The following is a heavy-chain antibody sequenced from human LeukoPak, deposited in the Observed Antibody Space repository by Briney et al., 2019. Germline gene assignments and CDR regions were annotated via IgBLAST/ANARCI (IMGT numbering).Heavy chain of an antibody. Sequence: GGTLRLSCAAFGFTFSSYGMSWVRQAPGKGLEWVSVISDSGVNTHYADSVKGRFTISRDNSKDTLHLQMNSLRAEDTAVYYCAKRPPYSSGWLKWFDPWGQGISVTVSS. CDR3: AKRPPYSSGWLKWFDP. D-gene: IGHD6-19*01. CDR2: ISDSGVNT. V-gene: IGHV3-23*01. J-gene: IGHJ5*02. CDR1: GFTFSSYG.